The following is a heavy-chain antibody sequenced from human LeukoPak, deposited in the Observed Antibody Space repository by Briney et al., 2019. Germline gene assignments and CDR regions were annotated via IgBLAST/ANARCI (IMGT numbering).Heavy chain of an antibody. D-gene: IGHD2-2*01. CDR1: GGSFSSSSYS. CDR3: ARPNPYCSSTSCSFDY. J-gene: IGHJ4*02. Sequence: TSETLSLTCTVSGGSFSSSSYSWGWSRQPPGKGLKWIGSIYYGGSTYYNPSLKSRVTISVDTSKNQFSLKLSSVTAADTAVYYCARPNPYCSSTSCSFDYWGQGILVTVSS. V-gene: IGHV4-39*01. CDR2: IYYGGST.